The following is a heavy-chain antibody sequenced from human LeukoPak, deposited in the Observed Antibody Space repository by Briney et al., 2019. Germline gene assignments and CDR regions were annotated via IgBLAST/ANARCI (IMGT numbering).Heavy chain of an antibody. CDR2: IYENGGTT. CDR3: AKDFRIGYSAHFDY. Sequence: GGSLRLSCVGSGFTFRSHAMSWVRQAPEKGLEFVSGIYENGGTTCYADSVKGRFSISRDNSKNTLFLQMDSLRGEDTAVYYCAKDFRIGYSAHFDYWGQGALVTVSS. D-gene: IGHD2-21*01. V-gene: IGHV3-23*01. CDR1: GFTFRSHA. J-gene: IGHJ4*02.